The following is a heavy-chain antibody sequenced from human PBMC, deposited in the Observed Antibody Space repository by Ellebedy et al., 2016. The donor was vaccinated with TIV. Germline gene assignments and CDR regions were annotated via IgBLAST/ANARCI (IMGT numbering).Heavy chain of an antibody. CDR3: TRQTTMVRGVIDYYYYGMDV. CDR1: GFTFSGSA. Sequence: PGGSLRLSCAASGFTFSGSAMHWVRQASGKGLEWVGRIRSKANSYATAYAASVKGRFTISRDDSKNTAYLQMNSLKTEDTAVYYCTRQTTMVRGVIDYYYYGMDVWGQGTTVTVSS. V-gene: IGHV3-73*01. CDR2: IRSKANSYAT. D-gene: IGHD3-10*01. J-gene: IGHJ6*02.